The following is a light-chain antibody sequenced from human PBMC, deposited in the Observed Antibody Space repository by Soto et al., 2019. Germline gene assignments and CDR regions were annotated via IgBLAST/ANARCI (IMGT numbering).Light chain of an antibody. CDR2: AAS. CDR3: QQSYSIPYT. J-gene: IGKJ2*01. Sequence: DIQMTQSPSSLSASVGDRVTITCRTSQTISSYLNWYQQKQGKAPKLLIYAASSLQSGGPSRFSGGGSGTDFTLTISSLQPEEFATYYCQQSYSIPYTFGQGTKLEI. V-gene: IGKV1-39*01. CDR1: QTISSY.